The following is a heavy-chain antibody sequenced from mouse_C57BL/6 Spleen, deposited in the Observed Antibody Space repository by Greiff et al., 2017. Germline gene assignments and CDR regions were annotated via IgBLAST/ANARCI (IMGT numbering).Heavy chain of an antibody. Sequence: VQLQQPGAELVKPGASVKLSCKASGYTFTSYWMHWVKQRPGQGLEWIGMIHPYSGSTNYNEKFKSKATLTVDKSSSTAYMQLSSLTSEDSAVYYCAPSTVVRGYAMDYWGQGTSVTVSS. J-gene: IGHJ4*01. V-gene: IGHV1-64*01. CDR1: GYTFTSYW. CDR3: APSTVVRGYAMDY. CDR2: IHPYSGST. D-gene: IGHD1-1*01.